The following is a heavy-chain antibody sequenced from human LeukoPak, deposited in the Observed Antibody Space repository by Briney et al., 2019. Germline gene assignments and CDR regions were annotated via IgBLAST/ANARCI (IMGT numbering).Heavy chain of an antibody. CDR3: ARGIQLWSPGFDY. CDR1: GYTFTSYA. J-gene: IGHJ4*02. CDR2: INAGNGNT. V-gene: IGHV1-3*03. D-gene: IGHD5-18*01. Sequence: ASVKVSCKASGYTFTSYAMHWVRQAPGQRLEWMGWINAGNGNTKYSQEFQGRVTITRDTSASTAYMEPSSLRSEDMAVYYCARGIQLWSPGFDYWGQGTLVTVSS.